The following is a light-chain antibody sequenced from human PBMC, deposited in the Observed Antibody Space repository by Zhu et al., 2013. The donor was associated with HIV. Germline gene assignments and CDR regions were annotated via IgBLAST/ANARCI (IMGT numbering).Light chain of an antibody. Sequence: DIVMTQSPLSLPVTPGEPASMSCRSSQSLLQRNGYNYLDWYLQKPGQSPQLLIYLGSNRASGVPDRFTGSGSGTAFTLKISRVEAEDVGVYYCMQALQTPFTFGGGTKVEI. CDR2: LGS. J-gene: IGKJ4*01. CDR3: MQALQTPFT. V-gene: IGKV2-28*01. CDR1: QSLLQRNGYNY.